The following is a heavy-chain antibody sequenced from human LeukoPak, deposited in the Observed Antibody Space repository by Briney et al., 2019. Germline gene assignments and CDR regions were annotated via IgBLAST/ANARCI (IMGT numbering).Heavy chain of an antibody. V-gene: IGHV3-11*04. D-gene: IGHD5-12*01. Sequence: GGSLRLSRAASGFTFSDYYMIWIRQAPGKGLESVSYIPISGSTIYYADSVKGRFTFSRDNAKNSLYLQMNSLRAEDTAVYYCARVRREVATIGFDYWGQGTLVTVSS. CDR3: ARVRREVATIGFDY. J-gene: IGHJ4*02. CDR1: GFTFSDYY. CDR2: IPISGSTI.